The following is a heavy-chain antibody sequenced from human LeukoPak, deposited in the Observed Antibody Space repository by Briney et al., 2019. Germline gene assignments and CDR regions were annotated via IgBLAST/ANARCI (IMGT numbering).Heavy chain of an antibody. Sequence: GGSLRLSCAASEFTFSTYSMNWVRQAPGKGLEWISYISSGGSTIFYADSVKGRFTISRDDAKNSLYLQMNGLRAEDTAVYYCVTEGIVVLTDSWGQGTLVTVSS. CDR3: VTEGIVVLTDS. V-gene: IGHV3-48*01. CDR1: EFTFSTYS. D-gene: IGHD2-2*01. CDR2: ISSGGSTI. J-gene: IGHJ5*01.